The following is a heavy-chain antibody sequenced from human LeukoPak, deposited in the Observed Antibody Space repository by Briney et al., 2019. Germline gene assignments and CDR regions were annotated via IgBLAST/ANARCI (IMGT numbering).Heavy chain of an antibody. CDR2: ISNNGGYT. Sequence: QSGGSLSLSCAASGFTFSSSAMSWVRQAPGKGLEWVSAISNNGGYTYYADSVQGRFTISRDNSKSTLYLQMNSLRAEDTAVYYCAKVRSVAGTSGWFDPWGQGTLVTVSS. D-gene: IGHD6-19*01. CDR1: GFTFSSSA. J-gene: IGHJ5*02. CDR3: AKVRSVAGTSGWFDP. V-gene: IGHV3-23*01.